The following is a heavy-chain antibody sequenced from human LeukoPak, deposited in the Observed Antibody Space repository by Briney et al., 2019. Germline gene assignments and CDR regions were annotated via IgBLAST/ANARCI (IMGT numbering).Heavy chain of an antibody. CDR3: ARDRYYYDSSGYDTFDI. V-gene: IGHV4-59*01. Sequence: SETLSLTCTVSGGSISSYYWSWIRQPPGKGLEWIGYIYYSGSTNYNPSLKSRVTISVDTSKNQFSLKLSSATAADTAVYYCARDRYYYDSSGYDTFDIWGQGTMVTVSS. CDR1: GGSISSYY. D-gene: IGHD3-22*01. CDR2: IYYSGST. J-gene: IGHJ3*02.